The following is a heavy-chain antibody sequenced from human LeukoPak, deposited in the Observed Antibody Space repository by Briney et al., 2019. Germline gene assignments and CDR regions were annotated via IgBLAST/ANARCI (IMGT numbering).Heavy chain of an antibody. CDR1: GGSISSDY. Sequence: SETLSLTCTVSGGSISSDYWSWIRQPAGKGLEWIGRIYTTGSTNYSPSLKSRVTMSVDTSKNQFSLKLSSVTAADTAVYYCARGLDSSGWYESSYYYMDVWGKGTTVTVSS. V-gene: IGHV4-4*07. CDR3: ARGLDSSGWYESSYYYMDV. CDR2: IYTTGST. D-gene: IGHD6-19*01. J-gene: IGHJ6*03.